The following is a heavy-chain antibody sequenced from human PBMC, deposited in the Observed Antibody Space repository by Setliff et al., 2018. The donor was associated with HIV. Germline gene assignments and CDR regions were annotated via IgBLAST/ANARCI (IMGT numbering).Heavy chain of an antibody. J-gene: IGHJ6*03. CDR3: ARGLRSSTYYYYYMDV. V-gene: IGHV4-59*01. CDR1: GGSISGYY. D-gene: IGHD2-21*02. Sequence: SETLSLTCTVSGGSISGYYWSWIRQPPGKGLEWIGYIYYIGNTNYNPSREGRVTIAVDTSKNQFSRKLSSVTAADTAVYYCARGLRSSTYYYYYMDVWGKGTTVTVSS. CDR2: IYYIGNT.